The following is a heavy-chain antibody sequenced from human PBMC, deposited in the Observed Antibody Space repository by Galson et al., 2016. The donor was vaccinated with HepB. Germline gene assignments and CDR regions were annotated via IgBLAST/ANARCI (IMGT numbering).Heavy chain of an antibody. CDR1: RFTFSSYG. Sequence: SLRLSCAASRFTFSSYGMSWVRQAPGKGLEWVSGLSPSGTSTHYADSVTGRFSISRDKSKTTLYLQMNSLRVEDTALYYCARDQRWLQFGKDAFDLWGQGTFVIVSS. D-gene: IGHD5-24*01. J-gene: IGHJ3*01. CDR3: ARDQRWLQFGKDAFDL. V-gene: IGHV3-23*01. CDR2: LSPSGTST.